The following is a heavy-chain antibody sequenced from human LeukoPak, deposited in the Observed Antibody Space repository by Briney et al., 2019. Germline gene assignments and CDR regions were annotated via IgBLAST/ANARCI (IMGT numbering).Heavy chain of an antibody. CDR3: ARSQQLLLSDAFDI. J-gene: IGHJ3*02. CDR2: IGGSGGNT. D-gene: IGHD6-13*01. CDR1: GFTFSNNA. Sequence: GGSLRLSCAASGFTFSNNAMIWVRQAPGKGLEWVSAIGGSGGNTYYADSVKGRFTISRDNSKNTLYLQMYSLRAEDTAVYYCARSQQLLLSDAFDIWGQGTMVTVSS. V-gene: IGHV3-23*01.